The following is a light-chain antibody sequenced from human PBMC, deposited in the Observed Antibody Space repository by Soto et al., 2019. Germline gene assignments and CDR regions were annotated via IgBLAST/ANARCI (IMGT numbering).Light chain of an antibody. CDR1: QSIRSW. CDR2: KAS. Sequence: DIQMTRSPSTLSASVGDRVTITCRASQSIRSWLAWYQQKPGKAPKLLIYKASSLDSGVPARFNGSGSGTEFTLTISRLQPDDFAPYYGQQYNSYWTFGQGTKVEIK. J-gene: IGKJ1*01. CDR3: QQYNSYWT. V-gene: IGKV1-5*03.